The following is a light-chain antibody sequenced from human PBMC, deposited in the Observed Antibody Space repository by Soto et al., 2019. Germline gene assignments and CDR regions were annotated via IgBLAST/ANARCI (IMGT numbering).Light chain of an antibody. Sequence: QSALTQPASVSGPPGQSITISCTGTRSDVGNYNFVSWYQHHPGKAPKLIIYDVGSRPSGVSNRFSGSKSGNTASLAIYGLQAEDEAYDYCCSYTSEHPRFYVFATGPKVTVL. CDR3: CSYTSEHPRFYV. V-gene: IGLV2-14*03. J-gene: IGLJ1*01. CDR2: DVG. CDR1: RSDVGNYNF.